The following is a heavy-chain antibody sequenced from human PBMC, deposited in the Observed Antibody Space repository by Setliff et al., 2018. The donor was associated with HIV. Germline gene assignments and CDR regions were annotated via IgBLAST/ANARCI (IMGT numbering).Heavy chain of an antibody. CDR3: ARDMFEIWERSLAKGDEFDP. V-gene: IGHV1-2*02. Sequence: GASVKVSCKASGYTFTDFFIHWVRQAPGQGLEWMGWISPHNGDTKYAQKFQDRVSLTRDTSLSTAYMELSSLTSDDTAIYYCARDMFEIWERSLAKGDEFDPWGQGSLVTVSS. CDR1: GYTFTDFF. J-gene: IGHJ5*02. D-gene: IGHD3-10*02. CDR2: ISPHNGDT.